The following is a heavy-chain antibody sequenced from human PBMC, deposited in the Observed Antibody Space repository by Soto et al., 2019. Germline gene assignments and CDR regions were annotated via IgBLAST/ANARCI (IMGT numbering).Heavy chain of an antibody. CDR1: GFTFSSYG. J-gene: IGHJ6*02. CDR2: IWFDGSNQ. Sequence: GGSLRLSCEASGFTFSSYGMHWVRQAPGKGLEWVAVIWFDGSNQYYADSVKGRFTISRDNSKNTLYLQMNSLRAEDTAVYYCAGVAGFRYYGMDVWGQGTTVTVSS. CDR3: AGVAGFRYYGMDV. D-gene: IGHD6-19*01. V-gene: IGHV3-33*01.